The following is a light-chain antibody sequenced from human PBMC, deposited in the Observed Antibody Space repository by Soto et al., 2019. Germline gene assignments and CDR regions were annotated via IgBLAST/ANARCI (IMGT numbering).Light chain of an antibody. CDR1: QSLSSSY. CDR3: QQSYSTPRT. V-gene: IGKV1-39*01. Sequence: TQSPGTLSLSPGERATLSCRASQSLSSSYLVWYQQKPGKAPKLLIYAASSLQSGVPSRFSGSGSGTDFTLTISSLQPEDFATYYCQQSYSTPRTFGQGTKVEIK. J-gene: IGKJ1*01. CDR2: AAS.